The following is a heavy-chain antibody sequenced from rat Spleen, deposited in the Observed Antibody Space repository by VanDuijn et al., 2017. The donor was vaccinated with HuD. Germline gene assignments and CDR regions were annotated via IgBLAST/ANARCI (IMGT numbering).Heavy chain of an antibody. CDR1: GFTFSDYT. Sequence: EVQLVESGGGLVQPGRSLKLSCSASGFTFSDYTMAWVRQAPKKGLEWVATISYDGSSTYYRDSVKGRFTISRDNAKSTLYLQMDSLRSEDTATYYCARHNSGYFDYWGQGVMVTVSS. D-gene: IGHD4-3*01. CDR2: ISYDGSST. V-gene: IGHV5-17*01. CDR3: ARHNSGYFDY. J-gene: IGHJ2*01.